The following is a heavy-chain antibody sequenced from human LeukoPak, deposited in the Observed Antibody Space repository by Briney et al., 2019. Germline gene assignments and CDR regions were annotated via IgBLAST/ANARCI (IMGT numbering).Heavy chain of an antibody. D-gene: IGHD5-18*01. CDR2: FDPEDGET. CDR3: ATAIRSYGYSYEYDY. J-gene: IGHJ4*02. V-gene: IGHV1-24*01. CDR1: GYTLTELS. Sequence: ASVNVSFTVSGYTLTELSMHWVRQAPGKGLEWMGGFDPEDGETIYAQKFQGRVTMTEDTSTDTAYMELSSLRSEDTAVYYCATAIRSYGYSYEYDYWGQGTLVTVSS.